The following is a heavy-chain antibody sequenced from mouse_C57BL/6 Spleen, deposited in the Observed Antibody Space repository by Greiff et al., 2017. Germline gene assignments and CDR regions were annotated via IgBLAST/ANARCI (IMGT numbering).Heavy chain of an antibody. CDR1: GYTFTSYD. CDR2: IYPRDGST. CDR3: ARWEDYDEYYFDY. Sequence: VKLVESGPELVKPGASVKLSCKASGYTFTSYDINWVKQRPGQGLEWIGWIYPRDGSTKYNEKFKGKATLTVDTSSSTAYMELHSLTSEDSAVYFCARWEDYDEYYFDYWGQGTTLTVSS. J-gene: IGHJ2*01. D-gene: IGHD2-4*01. V-gene: IGHV1-85*01.